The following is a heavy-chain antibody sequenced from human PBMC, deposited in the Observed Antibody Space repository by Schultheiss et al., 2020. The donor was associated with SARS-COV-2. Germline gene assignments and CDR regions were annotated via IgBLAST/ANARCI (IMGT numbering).Heavy chain of an antibody. D-gene: IGHD3-22*01. Sequence: GGSLRLSCAASGFTFSDYYMSWIRQAPGKGLEWVSYISSSSSTIYYADSVKGRFTISRDNAKNSLFLQMNSLRAEDTAVYYCARDRSSGYGGSFDYWGQGTLVTVSS. CDR3: ARDRSSGYGGSFDY. V-gene: IGHV3-11*04. CDR2: ISSSSSTI. CDR1: GFTFSDYY. J-gene: IGHJ4*02.